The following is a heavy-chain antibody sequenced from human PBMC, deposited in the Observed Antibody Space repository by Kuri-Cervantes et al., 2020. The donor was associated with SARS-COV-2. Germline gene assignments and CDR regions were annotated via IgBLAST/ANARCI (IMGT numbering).Heavy chain of an antibody. CDR3: AKSGEDRYYYYYYMDV. CDR1: GFTFSNAW. Sequence: GGSLRLSCAASGFTFSNAWMSWVRQAPGKGLEWVGRIKSKTDGGTTDYAAPVKGRFTISRDNSKNTLYLQMNSLRAEDTAVYYCAKSGEDRYYYYYYMDVWGKGTTVTVSS. J-gene: IGHJ6*03. V-gene: IGHV3-15*01. CDR2: IKSKTDGGTT. D-gene: IGHD1-26*01.